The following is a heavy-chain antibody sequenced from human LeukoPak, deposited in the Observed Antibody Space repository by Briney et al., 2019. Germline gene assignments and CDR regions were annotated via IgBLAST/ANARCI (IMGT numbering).Heavy chain of an antibody. CDR2: IYTSGST. D-gene: IGHD3-22*01. V-gene: IGHV4-4*07. Sequence: PSETLSLTCTVSGGSISSYYWSWIRQPAGKGLEWIGRIYTSGSTNYNPSLKSRVTMSVDTSKNQFSLKLSSVTAADTAVYCCARGSYYDSSGYYGGWYFDLWGRGTLVTVSS. CDR1: GGSISSYY. CDR3: ARGSYYDSSGYYGGWYFDL. J-gene: IGHJ2*01.